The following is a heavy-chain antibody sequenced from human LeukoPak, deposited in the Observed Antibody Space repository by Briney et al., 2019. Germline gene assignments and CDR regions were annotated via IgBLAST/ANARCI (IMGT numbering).Heavy chain of an antibody. CDR2: ISGSGGST. V-gene: IGHV3-23*01. J-gene: IGHJ5*02. Sequence: GGSQRLSCAASGFTFSSYAMSWVRQAPGKGLEWVSAISGSGGSTYYADSVKGRFTISRDNSKNTRYLQMNSLRAEDTAVYCCAKDRTPMYYDFWSGYYYAPLHINWFDPWGQGTLVTVSS. CDR3: AKDRTPMYYDFWSGYYYAPLHINWFDP. CDR1: GFTFSSYA. D-gene: IGHD3-3*01.